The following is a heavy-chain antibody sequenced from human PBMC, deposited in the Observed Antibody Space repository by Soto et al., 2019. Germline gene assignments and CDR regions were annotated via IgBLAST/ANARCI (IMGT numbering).Heavy chain of an antibody. J-gene: IGHJ4*02. Sequence: QVQLVESGGGVVQPGRSLRLSCAASGFTFSSYGMHWVRQAPGKGLEWVAVIWYDGSNKYYADSVKGRVTISRDNSKNTLYLQMNSLRAEDTAVYYCARNRGDWLSYCDFWGQGTLVTVSS. V-gene: IGHV3-33*01. CDR1: GFTFSSYG. D-gene: IGHD3-9*01. CDR3: ARNRGDWLSYCDF. CDR2: IWYDGSNK.